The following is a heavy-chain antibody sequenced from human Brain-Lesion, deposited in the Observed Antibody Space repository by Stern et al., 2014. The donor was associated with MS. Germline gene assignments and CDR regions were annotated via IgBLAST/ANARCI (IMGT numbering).Heavy chain of an antibody. CDR2: IFNSGST. V-gene: IGHV4-61*02. CDR1: GGSISSGGYY. D-gene: IGHD2-2*01. CDR3: ARGRVVPGFQYYATDV. J-gene: IGHJ6*02. Sequence: QVQLQESGPGLVKPSQTLSLSCTVSGGSISSGGYYWSWIRQPAGKGLEWIGRIFNSGSTSYNTFLKSRVTISKKTTQNKIPLRLTSMTAADTAVYYCARGRVVPGFQYYATDVWGQGTTVIVSS.